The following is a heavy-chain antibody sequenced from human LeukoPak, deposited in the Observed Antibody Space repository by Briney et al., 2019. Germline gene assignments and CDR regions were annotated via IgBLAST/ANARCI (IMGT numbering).Heavy chain of an antibody. Sequence: SETLSLTCTVSGGSISSSSYYWGWIRQPPGKGLEWIGSIYYSGSTYYNPSLKSRVTISVDTSKNQFSLKLSSVIAADTAVYYCARHRQLWFGVVNWFDPWGQGTLVTVSS. D-gene: IGHD3-10*01. CDR3: ARHRQLWFGVVNWFDP. CDR2: IYYSGST. V-gene: IGHV4-39*01. CDR1: GGSISSSSYY. J-gene: IGHJ5*02.